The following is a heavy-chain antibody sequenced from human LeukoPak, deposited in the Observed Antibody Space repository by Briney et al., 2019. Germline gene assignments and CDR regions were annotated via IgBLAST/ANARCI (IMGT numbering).Heavy chain of an antibody. J-gene: IGHJ4*02. D-gene: IGHD3-22*01. V-gene: IGHV3-23*01. CDR3: AKEGLETYYYDSSGYQFDY. CDR2: ISGSGGST. CDR1: GFTFSSYA. Sequence: GGSLRLSCAAAGFTFSSYAMSWVRQAPGKGLEWVSAISGSGGSTYYADSVKGRFTISRDNSKNTLYLQMNSLRAEDTAVYYCAKEGLETYYYDSSGYQFDYWGQGTLVTVSS.